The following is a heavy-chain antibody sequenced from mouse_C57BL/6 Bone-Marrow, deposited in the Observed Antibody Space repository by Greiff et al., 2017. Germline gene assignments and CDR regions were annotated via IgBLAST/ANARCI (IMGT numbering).Heavy chain of an antibody. J-gene: IGHJ4*01. CDR3: ARVGGCYAMDY. D-gene: IGHD1-1*02. V-gene: IGHV5-17*01. CDR1: GFTFSDYG. CDR2: ISSGSSTI. Sequence: EVKLVESGGGLVKPGGSLKLSCAASGFTFSDYGMHWVRQAPEKGLEWVAYISSGSSTIYYADTVKGRFTIPRDNAKNTLFLQMTSLRSEDTAMYYCARVGGCYAMDYRGQGTSVTVSS.